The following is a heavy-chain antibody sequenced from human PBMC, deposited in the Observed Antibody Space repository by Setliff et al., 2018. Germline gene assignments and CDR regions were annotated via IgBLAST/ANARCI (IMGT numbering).Heavy chain of an antibody. J-gene: IGHJ3*02. Sequence: ETLSLPCSVSGDSMSFSYWSWVRQAPGKGLEWVADIKQDGSTKYYLDSVKGRFTIARDNAKRSLYLQMNSLRADDTGVYYCVRDDADNYDAFDNWGQGTLVTVSS. CDR3: VRDDADNYDAFDN. CDR1: GDSMSFSY. D-gene: IGHD3-22*01. V-gene: IGHV3-7*01. CDR2: IKQDGSTK.